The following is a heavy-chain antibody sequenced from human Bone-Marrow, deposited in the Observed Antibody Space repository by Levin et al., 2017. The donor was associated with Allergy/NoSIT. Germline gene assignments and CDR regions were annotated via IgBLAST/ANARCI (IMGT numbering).Heavy chain of an antibody. J-gene: IGHJ4*02. CDR3: ASMGLNAFWSGYLLD. D-gene: IGHD3-3*01. V-gene: IGHV1-3*01. CDR2: INADNGNT. Sequence: ASVKVSCKTSAYSITNYVVHWVRQAPGQRLEWMGWINADNGNTKYSENFQGRVTILRDTSANTAYMELSTLRSEDTAVYYCASMGLNAFWSGYLLDWGQGTLVTVSS. CDR1: AYSITNYV.